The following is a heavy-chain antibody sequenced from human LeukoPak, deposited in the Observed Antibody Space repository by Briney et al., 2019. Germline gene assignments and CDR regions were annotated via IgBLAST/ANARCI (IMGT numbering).Heavy chain of an antibody. CDR1: GFTVSSNY. Sequence: PGGSLRLSCAASGFTVSSNYMSWVRQAPGKGLEWVANIKQDGSEKYYVDSVKGRFTISRDNAKNSLYLQMNSLRAEDTAVYYCARDQNMITFGEVIDVWGQGTLVTVSS. J-gene: IGHJ5*02. V-gene: IGHV3-7*01. CDR3: ARDQNMITFGEVIDV. CDR2: IKQDGSEK. D-gene: IGHD3-16*01.